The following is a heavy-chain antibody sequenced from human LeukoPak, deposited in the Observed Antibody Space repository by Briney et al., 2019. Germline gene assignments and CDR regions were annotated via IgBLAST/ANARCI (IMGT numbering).Heavy chain of an antibody. CDR3: ARGRWELLPYY. Sequence: NPSETLSLTCTVSGGSISSYYWSWIRQPPGKGLEWFGYIYYSGSTNYNPSLKSRVTKSVDTSKNQFSLKLSSVTAADTAVYYCARGRWELLPYYWGQGTLVTVSS. V-gene: IGHV4-59*01. D-gene: IGHD1-26*01. CDR1: GGSISSYY. J-gene: IGHJ4*02. CDR2: IYYSGST.